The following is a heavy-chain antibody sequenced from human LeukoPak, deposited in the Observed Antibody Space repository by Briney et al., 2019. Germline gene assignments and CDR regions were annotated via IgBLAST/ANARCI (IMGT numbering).Heavy chain of an antibody. Sequence: GGSLRLSCEGSAFIFSAHWMNRVRQTPGTGREGVASIKEDGSERQYVDSVKGRFSISRDNTKGSLFLQLNSLRAEDTAVYYCARLDDSSGFHFDYWGQGILVTVSS. D-gene: IGHD3-22*01. CDR1: AFIFSAHW. CDR3: ARLDDSSGFHFDY. J-gene: IGHJ4*02. CDR2: IKEDGSER. V-gene: IGHV3-7*03.